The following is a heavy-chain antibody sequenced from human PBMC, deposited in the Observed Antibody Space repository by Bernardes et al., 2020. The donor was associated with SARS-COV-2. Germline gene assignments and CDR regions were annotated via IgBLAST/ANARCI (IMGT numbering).Heavy chain of an antibody. CDR1: GFTFDDYA. CDR3: VKDKIGHITAAGLGSVGGFDY. V-gene: IGHV3-9*01. J-gene: IGHJ4*02. CDR2: ISWNSGRV. Sequence: GGSLRLSCAASGFTFDDYAMHWVRQAPGKGLEWVSGISWNSGRVVYADSVKGRFTISRDNAKNSLYLQMNSLRAEDTALYYCVKDKIGHITAAGLGSVGGFDYWGQGTLVTVSS. D-gene: IGHD6-13*01.